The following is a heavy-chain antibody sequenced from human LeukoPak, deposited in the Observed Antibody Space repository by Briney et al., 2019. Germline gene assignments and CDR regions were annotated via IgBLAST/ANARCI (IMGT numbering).Heavy chain of an antibody. J-gene: IGHJ3*02. D-gene: IGHD6-6*01. Sequence: PSVTLFLTCTVSGGSISSGGYSWSWIRQPPGKGLEWIGYIYHSGSTYYNPSLKSRVTISVDRSKNQFSLKLSSVTAADTAVYYCARTSIAARRANAFDIWGQGTMVTVSS. CDR2: IYHSGST. CDR1: GGSISSGGYS. V-gene: IGHV4-30-2*01. CDR3: ARTSIAARRANAFDI.